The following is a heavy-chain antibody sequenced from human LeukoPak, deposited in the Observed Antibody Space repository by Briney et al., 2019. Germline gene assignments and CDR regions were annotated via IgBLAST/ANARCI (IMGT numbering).Heavy chain of an antibody. CDR1: GFMFGEYS. V-gene: IGHV3-49*04. CDR2: IRSKTYGGTA. CDR3: TSPEGGTYYFDY. J-gene: IGHJ4*02. Sequence: GGSLRLSCADSGFMFGEYSISWVRQAPGKGLEWVGFIRSKTYGGTAQYAASVKGRFTISRDDSRSSAYLQMNNLKTEETAVYFCTSPEGGTYYFDYWGQGTLVTVSS. D-gene: IGHD1-26*01.